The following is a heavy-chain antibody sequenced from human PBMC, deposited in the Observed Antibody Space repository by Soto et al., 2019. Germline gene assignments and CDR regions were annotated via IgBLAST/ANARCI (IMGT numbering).Heavy chain of an antibody. CDR2: IYYTGST. Sequence: PSETLSLTCTVSGGSISSSDYYWSWIRQPPGKGLEWIGYIYYTGSTYYSPSLRSRVIISVDTSKNQFSLKLSSVTAADTAVYYCASVRTIMIIDYWGQGPLVTVSS. J-gene: IGHJ4*02. D-gene: IGHD3-16*01. CDR1: GGSISSSDYY. CDR3: ASVRTIMIIDY. V-gene: IGHV4-30-4*01.